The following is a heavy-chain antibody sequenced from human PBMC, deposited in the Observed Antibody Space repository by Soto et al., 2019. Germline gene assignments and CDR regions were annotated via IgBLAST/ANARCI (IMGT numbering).Heavy chain of an antibody. CDR3: AREVISPATSDALDI. Sequence: QVQLQESGPGLVKPSQTLSVTCTVSGGSLSSDNFFWSWVRQHPETGLEWVGYIYHTGAAYYNPSLKSRLTISLDTSKNRFSLSLISVTAADMAVYYCAREVISPATSDALDIWGQGTRVTVSS. V-gene: IGHV4-31*03. J-gene: IGHJ3*02. CDR2: IYHTGAA. CDR1: GGSLSSDNFF. D-gene: IGHD1-26*01.